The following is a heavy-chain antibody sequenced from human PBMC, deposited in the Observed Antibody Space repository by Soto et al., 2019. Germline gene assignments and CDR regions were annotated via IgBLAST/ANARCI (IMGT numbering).Heavy chain of an antibody. Sequence: QVQLVESGGGVVQPGASLRLSCVGSGFTFRSYVIHWVRQAPGKGLEWVALTSYDGSNKYYDDSVKGRFTISRDNSRNTEDLHMDSLRLEDTALYYCARWGTTGGLDVWGQGTLVSVSS. CDR2: TSYDGSNK. CDR3: ARWGTTGGLDV. D-gene: IGHD3-16*01. V-gene: IGHV3-30*19. J-gene: IGHJ4*02. CDR1: GFTFRSYV.